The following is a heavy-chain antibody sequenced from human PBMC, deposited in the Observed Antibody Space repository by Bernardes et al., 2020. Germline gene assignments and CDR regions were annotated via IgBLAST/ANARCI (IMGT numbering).Heavy chain of an antibody. J-gene: IGHJ6*03. D-gene: IGHD2-15*01. CDR2: ITDTGTGT. CDR1: NYG. V-gene: IGHV3-23*01. Sequence: GGSLRLSCAASNYGMNWVRQAPGKGLEWVSFITDTGTGTRYADSVKGRFTVSRDISTNTVYLQMSSLRVEDTAVYYCAKGAWYCSGSSCPRILGYSYYYMDVWGKGTTVTVSS. CDR3: AKGAWYCSGSSCPRILGYSYYYMDV.